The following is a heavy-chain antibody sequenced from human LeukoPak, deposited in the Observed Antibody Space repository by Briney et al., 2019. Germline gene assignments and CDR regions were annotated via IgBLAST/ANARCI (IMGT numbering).Heavy chain of an antibody. CDR1: GFTFDDYA. Sequence: GGSLRLSCAASGFTFDDYAMHWVRQAPGKGLEWVSLISGDGGSTYYADSVKGRFTISRDNSKNSLYLQMNSLRTEDTALYYCAKDKRYTGYDPFDYWGQGTLVTVSS. D-gene: IGHD5-12*01. J-gene: IGHJ4*02. CDR2: ISGDGGST. V-gene: IGHV3-43*02. CDR3: AKDKRYTGYDPFDY.